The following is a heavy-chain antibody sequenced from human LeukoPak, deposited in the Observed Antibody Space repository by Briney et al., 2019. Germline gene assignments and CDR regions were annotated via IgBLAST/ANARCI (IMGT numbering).Heavy chain of an antibody. Sequence: GGSLRLSCEASGFTFNNYWMSWVRQAPGKGPEWVAHIKENGNEQYYADSVKGRFTISRDNSKNTLYLQMNSLRAEDTAVYYCAKGARLRVSCDYWGQGTLVTVSS. V-gene: IGHV3-7*03. D-gene: IGHD3-16*01. J-gene: IGHJ4*02. CDR1: GFTFNNYW. CDR3: AKGARLRVSCDY. CDR2: IKENGNEQ.